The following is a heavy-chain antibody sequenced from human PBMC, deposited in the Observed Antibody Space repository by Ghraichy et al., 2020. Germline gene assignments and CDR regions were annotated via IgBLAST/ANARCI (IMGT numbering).Heavy chain of an antibody. Sequence: SETLSLTCTVSGGSITSFYWGWIRQPPGKGLEWIGYIYHSGTANYNPSLKSRATMSVDTSKKQFSLKLTSVTTADTAVYYCARANFYVSGTLDYWGQGNFVTVS. CDR2: IYHSGTA. D-gene: IGHD3-10*01. CDR1: GGSITSFY. J-gene: IGHJ4*02. V-gene: IGHV4-59*01. CDR3: ARANFYVSGTLDY.